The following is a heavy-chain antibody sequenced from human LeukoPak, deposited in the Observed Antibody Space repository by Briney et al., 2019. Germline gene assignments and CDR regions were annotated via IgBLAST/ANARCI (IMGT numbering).Heavy chain of an antibody. CDR3: ARMRWLVPRWSPHYYYGMDV. CDR2: ISAYNGNT. J-gene: IGHJ6*02. CDR1: GYTFTSYG. V-gene: IGHV1-18*01. D-gene: IGHD6-19*01. Sequence: ASVNVSCKASGYTFTSYGISWVRQAPGQGLEWMGWISAYNGNTNYAQKLQGRVTMTTDTSTSTAYMELRSLRSDDTAVYYCARMRWLVPRWSPHYYYGMDVWGQGTTVTVSS.